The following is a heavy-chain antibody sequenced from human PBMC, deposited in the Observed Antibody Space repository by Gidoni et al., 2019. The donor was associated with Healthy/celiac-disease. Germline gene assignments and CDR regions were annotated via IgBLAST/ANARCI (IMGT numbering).Heavy chain of an antibody. CDR2: ISSSCSYI. CDR1: GFTVISYR. D-gene: IGHD3-3*01. J-gene: IGHJ4*02. V-gene: IGHV3-21*01. CDR3: ARSSITIFGVVTN. Sequence: EVQLVESGGGLVKPGGSLRLSCAASGFTVISYRMNLVRQSPGKGLEWVSSISSSCSYIYYADSVNGRFTISRDNAKNSLYLQMNSLRAEDTAVYYCARSSITIFGVVTNWGQGTLVTVSS.